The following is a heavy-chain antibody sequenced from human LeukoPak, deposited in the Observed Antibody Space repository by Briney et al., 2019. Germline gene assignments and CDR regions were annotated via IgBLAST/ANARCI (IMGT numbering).Heavy chain of an antibody. V-gene: IGHV3-21*01. J-gene: IGHJ4*02. CDR2: IISSSSYI. Sequence: GGSLRLSCAAPGFTLTRCGMTWVRQAPGKGLEWVSSIISSSSYIYYADSVKGRFTISRDNAKNSLYLQMNSLRAEDTAVYYCARDLAYWGQGTLVTVSS. D-gene: IGHD3-3*02. CDR3: ARDLAY. CDR1: GFTLTRCG.